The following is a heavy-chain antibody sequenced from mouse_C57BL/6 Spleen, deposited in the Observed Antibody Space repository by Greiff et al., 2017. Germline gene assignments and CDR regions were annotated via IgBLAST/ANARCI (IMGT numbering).Heavy chain of an antibody. CDR2: IDPSDSYT. CDR3: ARRGRDDGWFDY. Sequence: QVQLQQPGAELVKPGASVKLSCKASGYTFTSYWMQWVKQRPGQGLEWIGEIDPSDSYTNYNQKFKGKATLTVDTSSSTAYMQLSSLTSEDSAVYYCARRGRDDGWFDYWGQGTTLTVSS. D-gene: IGHD1-1*02. CDR1: GYTFTSYW. V-gene: IGHV1-50*01. J-gene: IGHJ2*01.